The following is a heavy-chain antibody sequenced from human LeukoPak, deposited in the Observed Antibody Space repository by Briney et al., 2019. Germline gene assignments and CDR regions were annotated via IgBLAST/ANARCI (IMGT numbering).Heavy chain of an antibody. CDR3: AKDQKYSNSPFDY. CDR2: ISSTGSST. V-gene: IGHV3-23*01. CDR1: GFIFGSYA. D-gene: IGHD6-6*01. J-gene: IGHJ4*02. Sequence: PEGSLRLSCAASGFIFGSYAMTWVRQAPGKGLEWVSAISSTGSSTYYAESVKGRFTISRDNSKNTLYLQMNSLRAAEDTAVYYCAKDQKYSNSPFDYWGQGTLVTVSS.